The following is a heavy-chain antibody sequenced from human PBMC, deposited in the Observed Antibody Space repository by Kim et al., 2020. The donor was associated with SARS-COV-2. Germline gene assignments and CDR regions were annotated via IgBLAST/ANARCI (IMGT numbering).Heavy chain of an antibody. V-gene: IGHV3-33*06. J-gene: IGHJ4*02. CDR3: VKDAASTSYYFDY. D-gene: IGHD6-6*01. Sequence: GGSLRLSCAASGFTFSNYAMHWVRQAPGKGLEWVAAIWSDGSDQHEAHSVKGRFTISRDSSKNTLYLQMNSLRAEDTALYFCVKDAASTSYYFDYWGQGTLVTVSS. CDR2: IWSDGSDQ. CDR1: GFTFSNYA.